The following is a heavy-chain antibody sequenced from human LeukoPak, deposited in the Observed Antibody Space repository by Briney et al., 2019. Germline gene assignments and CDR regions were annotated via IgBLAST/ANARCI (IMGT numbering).Heavy chain of an antibody. CDR2: ISGGGRST. V-gene: IGHV3-23*01. J-gene: IGHJ4*02. CDR1: GGSFSGYY. CDR3: ANGIAVADLPHDY. D-gene: IGHD6-19*01. Sequence: PSETLSLTCAVYGGSFSGYYWSWLRQPPGKGLEWVSAISGGGRSTYHADSVKGRFTISRDNAKNTLYLQMNSLRAEDTAVYYCANGIAVADLPHDYWGQGTLVTVSS.